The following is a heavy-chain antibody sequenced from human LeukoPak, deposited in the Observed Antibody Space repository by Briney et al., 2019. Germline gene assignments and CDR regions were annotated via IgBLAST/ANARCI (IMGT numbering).Heavy chain of an antibody. CDR2: INTDGRST. Sequence: GGSLRLSCAASGFTFSNYWMHWVRQAPGKGLVWVSRINTDGRSTTYVDSVKGRFTISRDNAKNTLYLQMNSLRAEDTAVYYCAELGITMIGGVWGKGTTVTISS. CDR3: AELGITMIGGV. CDR1: GFTFSNYW. D-gene: IGHD3-10*02. V-gene: IGHV3-74*03. J-gene: IGHJ6*04.